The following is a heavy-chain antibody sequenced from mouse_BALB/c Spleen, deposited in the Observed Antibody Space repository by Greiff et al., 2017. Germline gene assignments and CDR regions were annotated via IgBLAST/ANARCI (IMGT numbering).Heavy chain of an antibody. D-gene: IGHD2-4*01. J-gene: IGHJ3*01. CDR2: ISSGSSTI. CDR1: GFTFSSFG. Sequence: VQLKESGGGLVQPGGSRKLSCAASGFTFSSFGMHWVRQAPEKGLEWVAYISSGSSTIYYADTVKGRFTISRDNPKNTLFLQMTSLRSEDTAMYYCARDYDYEGWFACWGQGTLVTVSA. V-gene: IGHV5-17*02. CDR3: ARDYDYEGWFAC.